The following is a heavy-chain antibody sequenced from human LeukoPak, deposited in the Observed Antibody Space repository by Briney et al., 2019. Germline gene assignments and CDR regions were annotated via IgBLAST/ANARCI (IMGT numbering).Heavy chain of an antibody. CDR3: AKDRYCSSTRCYGDFDY. CDR1: GFTFSNYN. J-gene: IGHJ4*02. V-gene: IGHV3-23*01. Sequence: GGSLRLSCAASGFTFSNYNMNWVRQTPGKGLEWVSVISGSGDSTYYVDSVKGRFTISRDNSKNTLYLQMNSLRAEDTAVYYCAKDRYCSSTRCYGDFDYWGQGTQVTVSS. D-gene: IGHD2-2*01. CDR2: ISGSGDST.